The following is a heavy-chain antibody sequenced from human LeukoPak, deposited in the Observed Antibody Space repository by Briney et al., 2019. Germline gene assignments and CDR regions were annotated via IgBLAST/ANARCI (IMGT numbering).Heavy chain of an antibody. V-gene: IGHV1-18*01. D-gene: IGHD3-16*02. Sequence: ASVKVSCKPSGYTFTSYGISWVRQAPGQGLEWMGWISAYNGNTNYAQKLQGRVTMTTDTSTSTAYMELRSLRSDDTAVYYCARADMITFGGVIVQFDYWGQGTLVTVSS. CDR3: ARADMITFGGVIVQFDY. J-gene: IGHJ4*02. CDR2: ISAYNGNT. CDR1: GYTFTSYG.